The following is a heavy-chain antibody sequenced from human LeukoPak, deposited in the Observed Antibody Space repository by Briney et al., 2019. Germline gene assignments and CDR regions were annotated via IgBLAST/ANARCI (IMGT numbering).Heavy chain of an antibody. D-gene: IGHD5-18*01. CDR2: IWYDGSNK. CDR3: AKEAIRGYSYGFHDY. Sequence: GGPLRLSCAASGFTFSSYGMHWVRQAPGKGLEWVAVIWYDGSNKYYADSVKGRFTISRDNSKNTLYLQMNSLRAEDTAVYYCAKEAIRGYSYGFHDYWGQGTLVTVSS. J-gene: IGHJ4*02. CDR1: GFTFSSYG. V-gene: IGHV3-33*06.